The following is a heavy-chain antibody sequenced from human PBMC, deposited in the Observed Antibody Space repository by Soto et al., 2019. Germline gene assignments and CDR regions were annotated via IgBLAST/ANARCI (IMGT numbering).Heavy chain of an antibody. D-gene: IGHD3-10*01. Sequence: QVQLVQSGAEVKKPGSSVKVSCKASGGTFSSYTISWVRQAPGQGLEWMGRIIPILGIANYAQKFQGRVTITADKSTSTAYMELSSLRSEDTAVYYCARDRKVLRWFGEQIYGMDVWGQGTTVTVSS. V-gene: IGHV1-69*08. CDR2: IIPILGIA. CDR1: GGTFSSYT. J-gene: IGHJ6*02. CDR3: ARDRKVLRWFGEQIYGMDV.